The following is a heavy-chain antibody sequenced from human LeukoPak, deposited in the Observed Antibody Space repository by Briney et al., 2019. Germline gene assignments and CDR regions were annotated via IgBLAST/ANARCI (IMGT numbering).Heavy chain of an antibody. CDR2: INHSGST. CDR3: ARDFRVRGAFDI. D-gene: IGHD3-10*01. V-gene: IGHV4-34*01. Sequence: SETLSLTCAVYGGSFSGYYWSWIRQPPGKGLEWIGEINHSGSTNYNPSLKSRVTISVDTSKNQFSLKLSSVTAADTAVYYCARDFRVRGAFDIWGQGTMVTVSS. J-gene: IGHJ3*02. CDR1: GGSFSGYY.